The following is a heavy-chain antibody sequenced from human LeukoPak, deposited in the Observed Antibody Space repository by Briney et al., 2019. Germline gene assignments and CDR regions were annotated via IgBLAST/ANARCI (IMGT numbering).Heavy chain of an antibody. D-gene: IGHD1-26*01. CDR2: IYYSGST. CDR1: GASISGSGYY. J-gene: IGHJ4*02. V-gene: IGHV4-39*01. CDR3: AKSGGYGLIDY. Sequence: PSETLSLTCAVSGASISGSGYYWGWIRQPPGKGLEWIGNIYYSGSTYYNASLQSRVTISIDTSKNQFSLRLNSVTAADAAMYYCAKSGGYGLIDYWGQGTLVTVSS.